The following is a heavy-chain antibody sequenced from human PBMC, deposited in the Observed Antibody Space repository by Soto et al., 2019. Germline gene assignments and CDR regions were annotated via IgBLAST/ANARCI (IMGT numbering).Heavy chain of an antibody. CDR3: SRDRAKMDV. CDR1: GYTFTSYG. Sequence: QVQLVQAGAEVKKPGTSVKVSFKASGYTFTSYGLSWVRQDPGQGLEWMGWSRAYNGNTNYAQKLQRRVTMTTDTATSNAYMEPSSLRSEDTVVYYFSRDRAKMDVWGQGPRVPVSS. J-gene: IGHJ6*02. CDR2: SRAYNGNT. V-gene: IGHV1-18*01.